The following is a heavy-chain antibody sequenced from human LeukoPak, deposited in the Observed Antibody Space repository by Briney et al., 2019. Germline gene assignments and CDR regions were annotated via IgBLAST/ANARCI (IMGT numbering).Heavy chain of an antibody. V-gene: IGHV5-51*01. CDR3: ARASRDGYNQNFDH. CDR1: GYSFSNYW. Sequence: GESLKISCKGLGYSFSNYWSAWVRQMPGKGLEWMGIIYPGGSETRYDPSFQGQVTISADMFTSTAYLQWSSLRASDTAMYYCARASRDGYNQNFDHWGQGTLVTVSS. CDR2: IYPGGSET. J-gene: IGHJ4*02. D-gene: IGHD5-24*01.